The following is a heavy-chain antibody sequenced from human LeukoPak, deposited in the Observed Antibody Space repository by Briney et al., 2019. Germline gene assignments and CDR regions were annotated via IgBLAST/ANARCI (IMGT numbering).Heavy chain of an antibody. V-gene: IGHV3-21*01. D-gene: IGHD4-17*01. CDR1: GFTFSSYS. CDR3: ARFVTTLPYGMDV. J-gene: IGHJ6*02. CDR2: ISSSSSYI. Sequence: PGGSLRLSCAASGFTFSSYSMTWVRQAPGKGLEWVSSISSSSSYIYYADSVKGRFTISRDNAKNSLYLQMNGLRAEDTAVYYCARFVTTLPYGMDVWGQGTTVTVSS.